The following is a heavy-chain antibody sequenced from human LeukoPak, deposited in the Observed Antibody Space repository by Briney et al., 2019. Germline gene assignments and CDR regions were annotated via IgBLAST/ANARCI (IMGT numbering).Heavy chain of an antibody. D-gene: IGHD3-3*01. CDR2: IYSGGST. CDR3: ASGDFWSGDYTWFMPDP. CDR1: GCTVSSNY. J-gene: IGHJ5*02. V-gene: IGHV3-66*02. Sequence: PSGSLTLSCAASGCTVSSNYMSWIRQALGKGLEWVSDIYSGGSTYYADSVKGRFTISRDTSKNTLYLQMNSLRAEDTAVYYCASGDFWSGDYTWFMPDPWGQGTLVTVSS.